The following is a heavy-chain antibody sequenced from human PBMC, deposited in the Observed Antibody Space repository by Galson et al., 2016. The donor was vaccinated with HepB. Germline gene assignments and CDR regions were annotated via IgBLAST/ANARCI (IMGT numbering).Heavy chain of an antibody. D-gene: IGHD1-1*01. J-gene: IGHJ6*02. Sequence: SCKASGYTSITYGFSWVRQAPGQGLEWVGFISGYNGDTKYAQKVQGRVTMTTDTSTRTAYMELRSLRSDDTAVYYCGATPTTEYGMDVWGQGTTVTVSS. CDR1: GYTSITYG. V-gene: IGHV1-18*01. CDR3: GATPTTEYGMDV. CDR2: ISGYNGDT.